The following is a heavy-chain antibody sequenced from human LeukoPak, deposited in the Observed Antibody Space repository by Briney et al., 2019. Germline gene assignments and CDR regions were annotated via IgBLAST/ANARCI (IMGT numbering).Heavy chain of an antibody. V-gene: IGHV3-30-3*01. J-gene: IGHJ4*02. D-gene: IGHD3-9*01. CDR3: ARGQRYLDWPLDY. CDR2: ISSDGSNK. Sequence: GRSLRLSCAASGFTFSSYAMHWVRQAPGKGLEWVAVISSDGSNKYYADSVKGRLIISRDNSKNTLYLQMNSLRAEDTAVYYCARGQRYLDWPLDYWGQGTLVTVSS. CDR1: GFTFSSYA.